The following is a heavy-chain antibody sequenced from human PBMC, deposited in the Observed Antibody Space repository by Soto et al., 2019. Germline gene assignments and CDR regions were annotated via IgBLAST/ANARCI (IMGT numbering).Heavy chain of an antibody. CDR3: ARREEQGQLLSNGYYYLDV. CDR1: GFTFSSYS. CDR2: ISSSSSTI. J-gene: IGHJ6*03. D-gene: IGHD2-2*01. Sequence: GGSLRLSCAASGFTFSSYSMNWVRQAPGKGLEWVSYISSSSSTIYYADSVKGRFTISRDNAKNSLYLQMNSLRAEDTAVYYCARREEQGQLLSNGYYYLDVWGKGTTVTVSS. V-gene: IGHV3-48*01.